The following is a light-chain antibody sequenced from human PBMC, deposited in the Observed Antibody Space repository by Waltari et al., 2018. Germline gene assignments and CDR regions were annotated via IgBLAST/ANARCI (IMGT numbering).Light chain of an antibody. Sequence: QSVLTQPPSASGTPGQRVTISCSGSASNIGGNLVNWYQQLPGKAPKLLIDRSDQRPAGVPDRVSGSKTGTSASLAISGLQSDDEADYFCASWDDSLNGHWVFGGGTKVTVL. CDR1: ASNIGGNL. V-gene: IGLV1-44*01. CDR2: RSD. CDR3: ASWDDSLNGHWV. J-gene: IGLJ3*02.